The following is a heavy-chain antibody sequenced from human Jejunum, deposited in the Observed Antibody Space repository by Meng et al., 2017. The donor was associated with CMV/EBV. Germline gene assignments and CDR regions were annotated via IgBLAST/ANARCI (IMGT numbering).Heavy chain of an antibody. CDR2: IYPSDSDT. CDR3: AKTAPHRGLSSLLDY. V-gene: IGHV5-51*01. Sequence: SVNSFASDWSAGVGQMRGRGLERKGIIYPSDSDTRYRPSFEGQVTISVEKSITTADLQWTSVNASYTAMYYCAKTAPHRGLSSLLDYWGQGTLVTVSS. D-gene: IGHD5-18*01. CDR1: VNSFASDW. J-gene: IGHJ4*02.